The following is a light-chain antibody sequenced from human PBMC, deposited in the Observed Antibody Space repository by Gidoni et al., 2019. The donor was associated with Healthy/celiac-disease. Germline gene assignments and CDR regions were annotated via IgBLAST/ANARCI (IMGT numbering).Light chain of an antibody. CDR2: AAA. J-gene: IGKJ3*01. CDR1: QSLSSY. V-gene: IGKV1-39*01. Sequence: DIQMTQSPSSLSASVGDRVTITCRASQSLSSYLNWYQQKPGKAPKLLIYAAASLQSGVPSRLSGSGSGTDFTLTISSLQPEDFATYNCQQSYSTPFTFGPGTKVDIK. CDR3: QQSYSTPFT.